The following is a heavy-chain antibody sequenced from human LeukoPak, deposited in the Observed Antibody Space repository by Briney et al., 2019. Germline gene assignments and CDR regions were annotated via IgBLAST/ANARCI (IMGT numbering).Heavy chain of an antibody. V-gene: IGHV3-7*01. CDR3: ARDGSAGLQGENLDY. CDR1: GFTFSSFW. CDR2: IKQDGSEK. Sequence: GGSLRLSCAASGFTFSSFWMSWVRQAPGKGLEWVANIKQDGSEKYYVDSVKGRFTISRDNAKNSLYLQMNSLRVEDTAVYYCARDGSAGLQGENLDYWGQGTLVTVFS. J-gene: IGHJ4*02. D-gene: IGHD5-24*01.